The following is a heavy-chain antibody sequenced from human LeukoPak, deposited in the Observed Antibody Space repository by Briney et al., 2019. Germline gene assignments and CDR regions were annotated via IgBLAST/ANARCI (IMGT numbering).Heavy chain of an antibody. J-gene: IGHJ5*02. CDR2: INHSGST. CDR3: ASLYYYDSGGYLKNWFDP. Sequence: PSETLSLTCAVYGGSFSGYYWSWIRQPPGKGLEWIGEINHSGSTNYNPSLKSRLTISLDTSKNQFSLKLSSVTAADTAVYYCASLYYYDSGGYLKNWFDPWGQGTLVTVSS. D-gene: IGHD3-22*01. CDR1: GGSFSGYY. V-gene: IGHV4-34*09.